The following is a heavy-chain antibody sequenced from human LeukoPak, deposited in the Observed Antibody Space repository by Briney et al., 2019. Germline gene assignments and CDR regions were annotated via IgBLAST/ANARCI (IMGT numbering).Heavy chain of an antibody. CDR1: GFTFSSYS. J-gene: IGHJ6*03. Sequence: PGGSLRLSCAASGFTFSSYSMNWVRQAPGKGLEWVAVIPSDGSNKYYADSVKGRFTISRDNSKNTLYLQMNSLRTEDTAVYYCARAPMVRNYYYYYMDVWGKGTTVTVSS. D-gene: IGHD3-10*01. CDR2: IPSDGSNK. V-gene: IGHV3-30*03. CDR3: ARAPMVRNYYYYYMDV.